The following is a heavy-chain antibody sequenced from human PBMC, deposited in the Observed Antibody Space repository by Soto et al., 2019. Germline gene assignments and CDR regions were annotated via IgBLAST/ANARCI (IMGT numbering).Heavy chain of an antibody. CDR2: ISHTGTT. Sequence: PSDTLSLTCTVSGDSCTIDSYYWAWIRQPPGKGLEWLGTISHTGTTFHNPSLKSRLTMSVDTSKNQFSLNLSSVTAADTALYFCARHSDKYLSRSYALRSWGQGTLLTVSS. V-gene: IGHV4-39*01. D-gene: IGHD3-10*01. CDR3: ARHSDKYLSRSYALRS. CDR1: GDSCTIDSYY. J-gene: IGHJ5*02.